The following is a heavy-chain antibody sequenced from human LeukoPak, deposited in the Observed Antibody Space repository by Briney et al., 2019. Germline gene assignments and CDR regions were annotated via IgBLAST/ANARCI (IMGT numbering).Heavy chain of an antibody. V-gene: IGHV3-23*01. J-gene: IGHJ6*03. Sequence: PGGSLRLSCAASGFTFSSYGMSWVRQAPGKGLEWVSAISGSGGSTYYADSLKGRFTTSRDNSKNTLYLQMNSLRAEDTAVYYWAKSRRFPPCGGDCYYYYYMDVWGKGTTVTVSS. CDR3: AKSRRFPPCGGDCYYYYYMDV. D-gene: IGHD2-21*02. CDR2: ISGSGGST. CDR1: GFTFSSYG.